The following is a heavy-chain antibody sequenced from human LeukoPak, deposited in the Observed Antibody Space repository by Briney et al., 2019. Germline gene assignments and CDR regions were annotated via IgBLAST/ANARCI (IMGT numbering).Heavy chain of an antibody. CDR1: GGSISSSSYY. V-gene: IGHV4-39*07. J-gene: IGHJ4*02. CDR3: ARFYSGSYFDY. CDR2: IYYSGST. Sequence: SETLSLTCTVSGGSISSSSYYWGWIRQPPGKGLEWIGSIYYSGSTYYNPSLKSRVTISVDTSKNQFSLKLSSVTAADTAVYYCARFYSGSYFDYWGQGTLVTVSS. D-gene: IGHD1-26*01.